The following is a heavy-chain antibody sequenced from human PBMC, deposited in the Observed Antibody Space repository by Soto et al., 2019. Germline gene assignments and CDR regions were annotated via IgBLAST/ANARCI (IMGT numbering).Heavy chain of an antibody. CDR1: GFTFSAHA. Sequence: GGSLRLSCAASGFTFSAHAMHWVRQAPGKGLECVAIVSFDGSNKYYADSVKGRFTISRDNSKNTLYLQMSGLTPEDTAFYYCARDQTGITTAGGGRIDHWGQGTLVTVSS. V-gene: IGHV3-30*15. CDR3: ARDQTGITTAGGGRIDH. CDR2: VSFDGSNK. J-gene: IGHJ4*02. D-gene: IGHD6-13*01.